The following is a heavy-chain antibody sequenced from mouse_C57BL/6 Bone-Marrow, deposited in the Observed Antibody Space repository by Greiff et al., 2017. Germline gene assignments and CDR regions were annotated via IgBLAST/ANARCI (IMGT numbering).Heavy chain of an antibody. CDR1: GYTFTSYG. V-gene: IGHV1-81*01. J-gene: IGHJ3*01. D-gene: IGHD1-1*01. CDR2: IYPRSGNT. CDR3: ARIYYYTGGFAY. Sequence: LVESGAELARPGASVKLSCKASGYTFTSYGISWVKQRTGQGLEWIGDIYPRSGNTYYNEKFKGKVTLSADKSSSTAYMELRSLTSEDSAVYYCARIYYYTGGFAYWGKGTMVTVSA.